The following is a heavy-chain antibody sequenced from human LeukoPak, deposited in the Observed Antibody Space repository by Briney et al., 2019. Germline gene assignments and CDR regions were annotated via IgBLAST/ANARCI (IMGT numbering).Heavy chain of an antibody. CDR1: GFTFSSYA. D-gene: IGHD3-10*01. CDR2: ISGSGGST. J-gene: IGHJ4*02. Sequence: GGSLRFSCAASGFTFSSYAMSWVRQAPGKGLKWISAISGSGGSTYYADSVKGRFTISRDNSKNTLYLQMNRLRAEDTAVYYCTNMARGPFITFDYWGQGTLVTVSS. V-gene: IGHV3-23*01. CDR3: TNMARGPFITFDY.